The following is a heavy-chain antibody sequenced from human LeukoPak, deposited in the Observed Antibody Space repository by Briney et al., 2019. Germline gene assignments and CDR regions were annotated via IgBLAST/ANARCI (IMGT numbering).Heavy chain of an antibody. J-gene: IGHJ3*01. CDR2: IYPGDSDI. CDR1: GYIFISYW. V-gene: IGHV5-51*01. CDR3: ARLSNPGSMGAFDV. D-gene: IGHD2/OR15-2a*01. Sequence: GASLQISCKASGYIFISYWIAWVRQVPGKGLEWVGIIYPGDSDIRYSPSLQGQVAFSVDKSISTAYLQWSSLKASDTAMYSCARLSNPGSMGAFDVWGQGTMVTVSS.